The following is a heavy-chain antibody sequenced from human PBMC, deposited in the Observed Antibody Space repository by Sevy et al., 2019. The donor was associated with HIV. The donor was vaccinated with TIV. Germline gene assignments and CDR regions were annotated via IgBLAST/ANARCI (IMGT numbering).Heavy chain of an antibody. CDR3: AKEGTVGGDYYYGMDV. CDR1: GFTFSSYA. CDR2: ISGSGGST. J-gene: IGHJ6*02. Sequence: GGCLRLSCAASGFTFSSYAMSWVRQAPGKGLEWISAISGSGGSTYYADSVKGRFTISRDNSKNMLYLQMNSLRAEDTAVYCYAKEGTVGGDYYYGMDVWGQGTTVTVSS. V-gene: IGHV3-23*01. D-gene: IGHD1-26*01.